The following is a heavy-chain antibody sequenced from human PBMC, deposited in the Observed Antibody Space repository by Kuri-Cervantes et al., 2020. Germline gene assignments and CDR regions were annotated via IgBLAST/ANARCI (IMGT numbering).Heavy chain of an antibody. J-gene: IGHJ4*02. Sequence: LRLSCTVSGGSISSGDYYWSWIRQPPGKGLEWIGYIYYSGSTYYNPSLKSRVTISVDTSKNQFSLKLSSVTAADTAVYYCARLYGSGDYLDYWGQGTLVTVSS. V-gene: IGHV4-30-4*01. CDR1: GGSISSGDYY. CDR2: IYYSGST. CDR3: ARLYGSGDYLDY. D-gene: IGHD3-10*01.